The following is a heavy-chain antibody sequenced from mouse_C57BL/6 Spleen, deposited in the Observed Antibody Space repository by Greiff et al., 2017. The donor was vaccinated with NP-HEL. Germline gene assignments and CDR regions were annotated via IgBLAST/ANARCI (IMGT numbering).Heavy chain of an antibody. J-gene: IGHJ3*01. V-gene: IGHV1-82*01. Sequence: VQLQQSGPELVKPGASVKISCKASGYAFSSSWMNWVKQRPGKGLEWIGRIYPGDGDTNYNGQFKGKATLTADKSSSTAYMQLSSLTSEDSAVYFCAIYYDYDVWFAYWGQGTLVTVSA. D-gene: IGHD2-4*01. CDR3: AIYYDYDVWFAY. CDR2: IYPGDGDT. CDR1: GYAFSSSW.